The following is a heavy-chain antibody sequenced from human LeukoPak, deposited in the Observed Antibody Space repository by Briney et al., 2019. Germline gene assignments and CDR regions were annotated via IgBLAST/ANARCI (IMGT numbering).Heavy chain of an antibody. V-gene: IGHV3-7*05. D-gene: IGHD1-26*01. CDR3: ARDNVGATPFDY. CDR1: GFTFSYFW. CDR2: INLDGTER. J-gene: IGHJ4*02. Sequence: PGGSLRLSCAASGFTFSYFWMSWVRQAPGKGLEWVANINLDGTERHYVDSVKGRFTISRDNARKSLYLQMNCLRDEDTAVYYCARDNVGATPFDYWGQGTLVTVSS.